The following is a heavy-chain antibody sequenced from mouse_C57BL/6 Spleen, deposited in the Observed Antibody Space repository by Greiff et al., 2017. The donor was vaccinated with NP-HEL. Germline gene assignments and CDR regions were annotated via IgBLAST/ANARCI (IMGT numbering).Heavy chain of an antibody. CDR3: ARQGDYYAYYAMDY. V-gene: IGHV5-9*01. J-gene: IGHJ4*01. CDR1: GFTFSSYT. D-gene: IGHD1-1*01. CDR2: ISGGGGNT. Sequence: DVHLVESGGGLVKPGGSLKLSCAASGFTFSSYTMSWVRQTPEKRLEWVATISGGGGNTYYPDSVKGRFTISRDNAKNTLYLQMSSLRSEDTALYYCARQGDYYAYYAMDYWGQGTSVTVSS.